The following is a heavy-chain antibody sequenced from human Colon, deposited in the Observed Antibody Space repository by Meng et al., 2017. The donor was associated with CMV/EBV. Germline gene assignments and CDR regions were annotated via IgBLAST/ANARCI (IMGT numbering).Heavy chain of an antibody. D-gene: IGHD3-16*01. Sequence: GESLKISCAASGFTFDDYAMHWVRQGPGKGLEWVSLISWDGGISRYADSVKGRFTISRDNSRNSLFLQMNSLSSEDTGLYFCARGIATGGFYAMDAWGQGTTVTVSS. V-gene: IGHV3-43D*03. J-gene: IGHJ6*02. CDR2: ISWDGGIS. CDR1: GFTFDDYA. CDR3: ARGIATGGFYAMDA.